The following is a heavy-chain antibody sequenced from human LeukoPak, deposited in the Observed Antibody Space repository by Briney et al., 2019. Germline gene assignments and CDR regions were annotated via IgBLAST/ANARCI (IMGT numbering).Heavy chain of an antibody. D-gene: IGHD4-17*01. V-gene: IGHV4-39*01. CDR1: GGSISTSNYY. Sequence: SETLSLTCTVSGGSISTSNYYWGWIRQPPGKGLEWIGEINHSGSTNYNPSLKSRVTISVDTSKNQFSLKLSSVTAADTAVYYCARQTVTELRKYYFDYWGQGTLVTVSS. CDR3: ARQTVTELRKYYFDY. CDR2: INHSGST. J-gene: IGHJ4*02.